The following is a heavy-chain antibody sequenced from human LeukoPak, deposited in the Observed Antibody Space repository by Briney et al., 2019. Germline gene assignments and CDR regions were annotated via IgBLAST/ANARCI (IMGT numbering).Heavy chain of an antibody. D-gene: IGHD3-9*01. CDR1: GFTFSSYS. Sequence: GGSLRLSCAASGFTFSSYSMNWVRQAPGKGLEWVSSISSSSSYIYCADSVKGRFTISRDNAKNSLYLQMNSLRAEDTAVYYCALGDILTGYIYWGQGTLVTVSS. V-gene: IGHV3-21*01. J-gene: IGHJ4*02. CDR2: ISSSSSYI. CDR3: ALGDILTGYIY.